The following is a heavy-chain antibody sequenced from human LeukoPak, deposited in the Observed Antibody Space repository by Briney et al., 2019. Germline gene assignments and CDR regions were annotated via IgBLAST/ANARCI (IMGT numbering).Heavy chain of an antibody. J-gene: IGHJ4*02. V-gene: IGHV4-34*01. CDR2: INHSGST. CDR1: GGSFSGYY. CDR3: ARYRGYRLSLDY. Sequence: PSETLSLTCAVYGGSFSGYYWSWIRQPPGKGLEWIGEINHSGSTNYNPSLKSRVTISVDTSKNQFSLKLSSVTAADTAVYYCARYRGYRLSLDYWGQGTLVTVSS. D-gene: IGHD6-25*01.